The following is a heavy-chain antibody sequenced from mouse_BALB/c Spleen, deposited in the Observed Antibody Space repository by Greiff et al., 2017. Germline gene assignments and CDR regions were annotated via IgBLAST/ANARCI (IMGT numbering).Heavy chain of an antibody. CDR1: GYTFTSYW. V-gene: IGHV1-7*01. Sequence: QVQLQQSGAELAKPGASVKMSCKASGYTFTSYWMHWVKQRPGQGLEWIGYINPSTGYTEYNQKFKDKATLTADKSSSTAYMQLSSLTSEDSAVYYCARLYYGNEGFAYWGQGTLVTVSA. D-gene: IGHD2-1*01. J-gene: IGHJ3*01. CDR3: ARLYYGNEGFAY. CDR2: INPSTGYT.